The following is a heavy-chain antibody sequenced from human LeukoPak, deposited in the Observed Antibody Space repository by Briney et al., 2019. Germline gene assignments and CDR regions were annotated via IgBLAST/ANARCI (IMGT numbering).Heavy chain of an antibody. CDR3: ARHQTRGYSYAYH. CDR2: IYPGDSDT. D-gene: IGHD5-18*01. V-gene: IGHV5-51*01. Sequence: GESLKISCKGSGYSFTNYWIGWVRQMPGKGLEWMGIIYPGDSDTRYGPSFQGQVTISADKSISTAYLQWSSLKASDTAMYYCARHQTRGYSYAYHWGQGTLVTVSS. J-gene: IGHJ4*02. CDR1: GYSFTNYW.